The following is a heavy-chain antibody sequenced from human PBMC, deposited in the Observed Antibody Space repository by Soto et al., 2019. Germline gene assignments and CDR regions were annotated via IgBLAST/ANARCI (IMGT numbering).Heavy chain of an antibody. D-gene: IGHD5-18*01. Sequence: QVDLVESGGGVVQPGKSLRLSCATSGFTFSEDAMHWVRQASGKGLEWVAVIWYDGSKKHYADSVKGRFTISRDNSENTPFLQMNRLTAEDTAVYWCAREGRQTAMFSAFDYWGQGALVTVSS. CDR2: IWYDGSKK. J-gene: IGHJ4*02. CDR3: AREGRQTAMFSAFDY. CDR1: GFTFSEDA. V-gene: IGHV3-33*01.